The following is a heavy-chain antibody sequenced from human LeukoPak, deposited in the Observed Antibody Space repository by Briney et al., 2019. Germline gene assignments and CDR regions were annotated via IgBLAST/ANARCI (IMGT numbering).Heavy chain of an antibody. D-gene: IGHD6-19*01. CDR3: ARHFSNGWSDK. V-gene: IGHV4-59*08. J-gene: IGHJ4*02. Sequence: SETLSLTCTVSGASLSTSSWTWIRQPPGKGLECIGFIYYSGTAHYHPSLKSRVTISLDTFKNQFSLRLSSVTAADTAVYYCARHFSNGWSDKWGQGTLVTVS. CDR2: IYYSGTA. CDR1: GASLSTSS.